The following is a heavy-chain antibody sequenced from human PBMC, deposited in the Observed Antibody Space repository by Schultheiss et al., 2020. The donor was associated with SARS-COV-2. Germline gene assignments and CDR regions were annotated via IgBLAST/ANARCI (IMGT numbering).Heavy chain of an antibody. CDR2: INPNSGGT. Sequence: ASVKVSCKASGYTFTDYGISWVRQAPGQGLEWMGWINPNSGGTNYAQKFQGRVTMTRDTSISTAYMELSRLRSDDTAVYYCARDFYSRTNWFDPWGQGTLVTVSS. J-gene: IGHJ5*02. V-gene: IGHV1-2*02. D-gene: IGHD6-13*01. CDR3: ARDFYSRTNWFDP. CDR1: GYTFTDYG.